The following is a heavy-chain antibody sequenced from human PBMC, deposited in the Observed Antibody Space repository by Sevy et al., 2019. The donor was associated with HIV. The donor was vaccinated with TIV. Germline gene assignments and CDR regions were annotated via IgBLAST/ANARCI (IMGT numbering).Heavy chain of an antibody. V-gene: IGHV3-23*01. J-gene: IGHJ4*02. CDR3: AKGLSGYDSGIAVAGSDYFDY. CDR2: ISGSGGST. D-gene: IGHD6-19*01. Sequence: GGSLRLSCAASGFTFSSYDMSWVRQAPGKGLEWVSVISGSGGSTYYADSVKGRFTISRDNSKNTLYLQMNSLRAEDTAVYYCAKGLSGYDSGIAVAGSDYFDYWGQGTLVTVSS. CDR1: GFTFSSYD.